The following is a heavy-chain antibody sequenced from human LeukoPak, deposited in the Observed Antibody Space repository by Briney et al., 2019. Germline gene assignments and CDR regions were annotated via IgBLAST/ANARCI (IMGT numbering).Heavy chain of an antibody. CDR1: GYTFTSYY. CDR2: INPSGGST. Sequence: ASVKVSCKASGYTFTSYYMHWVRQAPGQGLEWMGIINPSGGSTSYAQKFQGRVTMTRDTSTSTVYMELSSLRSEDTAVYYCAREAGSAAAAMGWFDPWGQGTLVTVSS. CDR3: AREAGSAAAAMGWFDP. J-gene: IGHJ5*02. D-gene: IGHD6-13*01. V-gene: IGHV1-46*01.